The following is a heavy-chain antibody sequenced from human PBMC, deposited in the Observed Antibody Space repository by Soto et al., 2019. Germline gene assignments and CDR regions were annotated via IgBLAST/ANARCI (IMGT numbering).Heavy chain of an antibody. D-gene: IGHD6-6*01. CDR3: ARGGIAARNWFDP. J-gene: IGHJ5*02. CDR2: IYYSGST. V-gene: IGHV4-59*01. Sequence: SETLSLTCTVSGGSISSYYWSWIRQPPGKGLEWIGYIYYSGSTNYNPSLKSRVTISVDTSKNQCSLKLSSVTAADTAVYYCARGGIAARNWFDPWGQGTLVTVSS. CDR1: GGSISSYY.